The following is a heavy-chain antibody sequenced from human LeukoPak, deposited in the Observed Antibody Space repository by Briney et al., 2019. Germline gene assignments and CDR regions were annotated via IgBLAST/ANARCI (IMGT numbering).Heavy chain of an antibody. CDR1: GGSISSGSYY. V-gene: IGHV4-61*02. J-gene: IGHJ3*02. D-gene: IGHD6-19*01. CDR3: ARVPSSGWLGFVLDI. CDR2: IYTSGST. Sequence: SETLSLTCTVSGGSISSGSYYWSWIRQPAGKGLEWIGRIYTSGSTNYNPSLKSRVTISVDTSKNQFSLKLSSVTAADTAVYYCARVPSSGWLGFVLDIWGQGTMVTVSS.